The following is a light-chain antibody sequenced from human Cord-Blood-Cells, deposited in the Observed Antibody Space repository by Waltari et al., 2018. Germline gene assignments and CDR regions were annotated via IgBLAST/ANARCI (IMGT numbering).Light chain of an antibody. Sequence: QSVLTQPPSASGTPGQRVTISCSGSSSNIGSNTVNWYQQRPGTAPKLLIYINNQRPSGVPDRFSGSKSGTSASLAISGLQSEDEADYYCAAWDDSLNGFYVFGTGTKVTVL. J-gene: IGLJ1*01. CDR1: SSNIGSNT. V-gene: IGLV1-44*01. CDR2: INN. CDR3: AAWDDSLNGFYV.